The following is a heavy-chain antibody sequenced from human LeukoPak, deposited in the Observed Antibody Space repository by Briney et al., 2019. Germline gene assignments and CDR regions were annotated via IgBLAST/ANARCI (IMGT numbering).Heavy chain of an antibody. Sequence: QPGGSLRLSCVVSGISFGSHGMHWVRQAPGKGLEWVAVIWYDGSNIWYADSVKGRFTISRDNSKNTLYLQMNSLRAEDTALYYCARARNDYDSNGFSLLEYWGQGTLVTVSS. J-gene: IGHJ4*02. V-gene: IGHV3-33*01. CDR1: GISFGSHG. CDR3: ARARNDYDSNGFSLLEY. CDR2: IWYDGSNI. D-gene: IGHD3-22*01.